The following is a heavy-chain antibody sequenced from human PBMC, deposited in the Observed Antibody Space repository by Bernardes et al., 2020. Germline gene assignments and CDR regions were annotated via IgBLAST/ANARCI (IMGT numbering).Heavy chain of an antibody. D-gene: IGHD3-16*02. J-gene: IGHJ6*02. V-gene: IGHV1-2*04. Sequence: ASMKVSCKASGYTFTGYYMHWVRQAPGQGLEWMGWINPNSGGTNYAQKFQGWVTMTRDTSISTAYMELSRLRSDDTAVYYCARGQPLHLGELSLFRGGYYYYGMDVWGQGTTVTVSS. CDR1: GYTFTGYY. CDR2: INPNSGGT. CDR3: ARGQPLHLGELSLFRGGYYYYGMDV.